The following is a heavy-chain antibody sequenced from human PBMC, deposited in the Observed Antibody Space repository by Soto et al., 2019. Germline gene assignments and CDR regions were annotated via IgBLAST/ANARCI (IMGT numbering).Heavy chain of an antibody. Sequence: QVQLVESGGGVVQPGRSLRLSCAASGFTFSSYGMHWVRQAPGKGLEWVAVISYDGSNKYYADSVKGRFTISRDNSTNTRYLQMNSLSAEGTAVYYCAKGTGYSSSWYSFSLLYWYFDLWGRGTMVTVSS. CDR3: AKGTGYSSSWYSFSLLYWYFDL. CDR1: GFTFSSYG. J-gene: IGHJ2*01. D-gene: IGHD6-13*01. CDR2: ISYDGSNK. V-gene: IGHV3-30*18.